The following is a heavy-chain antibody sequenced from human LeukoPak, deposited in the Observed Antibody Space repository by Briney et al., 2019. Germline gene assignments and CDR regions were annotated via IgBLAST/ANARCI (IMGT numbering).Heavy chain of an antibody. CDR3: ARGNIVDTAMVYYLGY. CDR1: GFTFSSYS. J-gene: IGHJ4*02. V-gene: IGHV3-48*01. Sequence: GGSLRLSCAASGFTFSSYSMNWVRQAPGKGLEWVPYISSSSSTIYYADSVKGRFTISRDNAKNSLYLQMNSLGAEDTAVYYCARGNIVDTAMVYYLGYWGQGTLVTVSS. CDR2: ISSSSSTI. D-gene: IGHD5-18*01.